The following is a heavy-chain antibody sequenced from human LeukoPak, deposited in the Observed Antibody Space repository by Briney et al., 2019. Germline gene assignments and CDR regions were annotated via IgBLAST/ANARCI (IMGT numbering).Heavy chain of an antibody. D-gene: IGHD3-3*01. CDR2: IIPIFGTA. V-gene: IGHV1-69*13. CDR1: GGTFSSYA. J-gene: IGHJ5*02. Sequence: ASVKVSCKASGGTFSSYAISWVRQAPGQGLEWMGGIIPIFGTANYAQKFQGRVTITADESTSTAYMELSSLRSEDTAVYYCARGLDWGYYWFDPWGQGTLVTVSS. CDR3: ARGLDWGYYWFDP.